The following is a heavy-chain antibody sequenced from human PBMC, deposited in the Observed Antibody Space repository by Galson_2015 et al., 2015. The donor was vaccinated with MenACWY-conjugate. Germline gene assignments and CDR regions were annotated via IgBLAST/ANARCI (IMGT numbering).Heavy chain of an antibody. CDR1: GLTVSSNY. CDR3: ARDRRFSSRGVVTSSRMDV. J-gene: IGHJ6*02. D-gene: IGHD3-10*01. CDR2: IYSGGIT. Sequence: SLRLSCAASGLTVSSNYMSWVRQAPGKGLEWVSIIYSGGITYYADSVKGRFTISRDNSKNTLYLQMNSLRAEDTAVYYCARDRRFSSRGVVTSSRMDVWGQGTTVTVSS. V-gene: IGHV3-53*01.